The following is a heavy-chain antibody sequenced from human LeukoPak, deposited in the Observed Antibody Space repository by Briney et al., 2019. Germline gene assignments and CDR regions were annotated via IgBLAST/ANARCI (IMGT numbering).Heavy chain of an antibody. CDR3: ARDRDYYDSSGYPAFDY. D-gene: IGHD3-22*01. CDR1: GFTFSSYG. CDR2: IWYDGSNK. Sequence: GRSLRLSCAAPGFTFSSYGMHWVRQAPGKGLEWVAVIWYDGSNKYYADSVKGRFTISRDNSKNTLYLQMNSLRAEDTAVYYCARDRDYYDSSGYPAFDYWGQGTLVTVSS. J-gene: IGHJ4*02. V-gene: IGHV3-33*01.